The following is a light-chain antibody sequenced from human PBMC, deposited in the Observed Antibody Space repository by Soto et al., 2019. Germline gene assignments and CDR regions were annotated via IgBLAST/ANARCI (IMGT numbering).Light chain of an antibody. CDR2: DAS. CDR3: QQYYPAPFT. Sequence: DIQMTQSPSSLSASVGDRVTITCQASQDISNYLNWYQQKPGKAPKLLIYDASNLETGVPSRFSGSGSGTDFTFTISSLQPEDIATYYCQQYYPAPFTFGQGTKLEI. J-gene: IGKJ2*01. CDR1: QDISNY. V-gene: IGKV1-33*01.